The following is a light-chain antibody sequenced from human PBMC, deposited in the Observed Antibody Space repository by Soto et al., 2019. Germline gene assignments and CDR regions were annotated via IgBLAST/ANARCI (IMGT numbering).Light chain of an antibody. J-gene: IGKJ1*01. CDR2: GAS. Sequence: EILLTQSPDSLSLSPGDRATLSCRASQSFSSTFFAWYQQKPGQAPSLLIYGASSRATGIPDRFSGSGSGTDFTLTISSLEAEDFAVYYCQQYASSVTFGQGTKVEIK. V-gene: IGKV3-20*01. CDR3: QQYASSVT. CDR1: QSFSSTF.